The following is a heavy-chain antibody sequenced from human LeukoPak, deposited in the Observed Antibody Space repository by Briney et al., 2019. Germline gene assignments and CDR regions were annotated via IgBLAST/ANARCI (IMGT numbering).Heavy chain of an antibody. CDR2: IKQDGSEK. Sequence: GGSLRLSCAASGFTFSSYSMNWVRQAPGKGLEWVANIKQDGSEKYYVDSVKGRFTISRDNAKNSLYLQMNSLRAEDTAVYYCARGGVTMVRGVIKGDYYFDYWGQGTLVTVSS. D-gene: IGHD3-10*01. CDR3: ARGGVTMVRGVIKGDYYFDY. CDR1: GFTFSSYS. J-gene: IGHJ4*02. V-gene: IGHV3-7*01.